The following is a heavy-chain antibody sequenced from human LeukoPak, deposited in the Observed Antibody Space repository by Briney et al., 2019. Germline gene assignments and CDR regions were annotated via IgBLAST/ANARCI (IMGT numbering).Heavy chain of an antibody. Sequence: GGSLRLSCAASGFTFSSYGMSWVRQAPGKGLEWVSAISGSGGSTYYADSVKGRFTISRDNSKNTLYLQMNSLRAEDTAVYYCASAPYYYDSSGYYDCYYYYMDVWGKGTTVTISS. CDR1: GFTFSSYG. J-gene: IGHJ6*03. CDR2: ISGSGGST. V-gene: IGHV3-23*01. CDR3: ASAPYYYDSSGYYDCYYYYMDV. D-gene: IGHD3-22*01.